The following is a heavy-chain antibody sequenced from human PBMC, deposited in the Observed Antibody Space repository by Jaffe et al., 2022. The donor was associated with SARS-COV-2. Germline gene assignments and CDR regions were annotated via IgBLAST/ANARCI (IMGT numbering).Heavy chain of an antibody. CDR2: INSDGTRT. CDR1: GFTFTMYW. CDR3: ARDLYGDYAQDS. Sequence: EVQLVESGGGLVQPGGSLRLSCAASGFTFTMYWMHWVRQAPGKGLVWVSRINSDGTRTSYAGSVQGRFTISRDNAKNTLFLQMTSLTADDTAVYYCARDLYGDYAQDSWGQGTLVTVSS. V-gene: IGHV3-74*01. J-gene: IGHJ1*01. D-gene: IGHD4-17*01.